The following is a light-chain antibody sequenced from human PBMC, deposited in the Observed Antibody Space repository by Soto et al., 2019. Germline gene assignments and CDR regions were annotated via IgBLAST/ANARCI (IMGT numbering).Light chain of an antibody. J-gene: IGKJ5*01. CDR1: QSFRGL. Sequence: EDVLTHPPVPLSFSPGERATLSCRASQSFRGLLAWYQLMPGQAPRLLIYHAYNRATGIPPRFSGSGSGTDFTLTISSLEPEDSAVYYCQQRHVWPITCGQGTRLEIK. CDR2: HAY. V-gene: IGKV3-11*01. CDR3: QQRHVWPIT.